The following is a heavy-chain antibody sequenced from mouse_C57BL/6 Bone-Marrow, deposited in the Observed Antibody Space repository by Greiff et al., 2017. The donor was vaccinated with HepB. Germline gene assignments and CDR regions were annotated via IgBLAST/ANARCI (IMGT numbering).Heavy chain of an antibody. J-gene: IGHJ3*01. CDR2: IYPGNSDT. D-gene: IGHD2-5*01. V-gene: IGHV1-5*01. CDR1: GYTFTSYW. Sequence: EVQLQQSGTVLARPGASVKMSCKTSGYTFTSYWMHWVKQRPGQGLEWIGAIYPGNSDTSYNQKFKGKAKLTAVTSASTAYMELSSLTNEDSAVYYATREGSYSNYPAYWGQGTLVTVSA. CDR3: TREGSYSNYPAY.